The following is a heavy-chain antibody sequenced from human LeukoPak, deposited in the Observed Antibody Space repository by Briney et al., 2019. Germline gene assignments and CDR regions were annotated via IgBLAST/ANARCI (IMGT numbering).Heavy chain of an antibody. D-gene: IGHD3-3*01. V-gene: IGHV4-61*08. CDR3: ARGLFRGGPYFDY. J-gene: IGHJ4*02. Sequence: PSETLSLTCTVSGGSISSGGYYWSWIRQPPGKGLEWIGYMHDSGTTNFNPSLKSRITISLDTPNNQFSLKLTSVTAEDTAVYYCARGLFRGGPYFDYWGQGILVTVSS. CDR2: MHDSGTT. CDR1: GGSISSGGYY.